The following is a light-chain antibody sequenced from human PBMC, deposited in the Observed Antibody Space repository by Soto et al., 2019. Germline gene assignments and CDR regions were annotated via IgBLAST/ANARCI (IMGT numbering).Light chain of an antibody. CDR3: CSFPGTSTLYV. J-gene: IGLJ1*01. CDR2: EGS. V-gene: IGLV2-23*01. CDR1: SSDVGSSNF. Sequence: QSALTQPASVSGSPGQSLTISCTGTSSDVGSSNFVSWYQQHPGKAPKLIIYEGSRRPSGVSGRFSGSKSGNAASLTISGLQAEDEADYYCCSFPGTSTLYVFGSGTKV.